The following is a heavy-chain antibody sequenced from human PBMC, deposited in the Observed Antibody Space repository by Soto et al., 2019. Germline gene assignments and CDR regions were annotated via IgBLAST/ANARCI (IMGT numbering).Heavy chain of an antibody. D-gene: IGHD4-17*01. CDR1: GFAFSTYG. Sequence: QVHLVESGGGVVQPGRSLTISCVGSGFAFSTYGMHWVRQAPAKGLEWVALISYDGTDKYYADSVKGRFSISRDNSKQTLSLQMDRLRPEGTAVYYCAKYFGAWSDSWGQGTLVNVSS. CDR2: ISYDGTDK. J-gene: IGHJ5*02. V-gene: IGHV3-30*18. CDR3: AKYFGAWSDS.